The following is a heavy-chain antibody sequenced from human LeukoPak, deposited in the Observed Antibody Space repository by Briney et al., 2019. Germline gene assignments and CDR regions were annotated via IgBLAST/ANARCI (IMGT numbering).Heavy chain of an antibody. V-gene: IGHV1-69*13. CDR3: ARGPYSSSWYFDY. J-gene: IGHJ4*02. Sequence: SVKVSCKASGGTFSSYAFSWVRQAPGQGLEWMGGIIPIFGTANYAQKFQGRVTITADESTSTAYMELSSLRSEDTAVYYCARGPYSSSWYFDYWGQGTLVTVSS. CDR2: IIPIFGTA. D-gene: IGHD6-13*01. CDR1: GGTFSSYA.